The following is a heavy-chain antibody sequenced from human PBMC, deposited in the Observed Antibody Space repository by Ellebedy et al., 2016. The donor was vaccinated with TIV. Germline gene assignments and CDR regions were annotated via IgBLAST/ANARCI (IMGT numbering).Heavy chain of an antibody. Sequence: GGSLRLXXSASGFTFINAWLIWVRQAPGKGLEWVGRIKSKSDGETTEYAAPVQGRFTISRDDSKTTLYLQMNSLKTEDTGVYYCTTHPYTTSSNYWGQGTLVTVSS. CDR1: GFTFINAW. D-gene: IGHD1-1*01. V-gene: IGHV3-15*01. CDR3: TTHPYTTSSNY. CDR2: IKSKSDGETT. J-gene: IGHJ4*02.